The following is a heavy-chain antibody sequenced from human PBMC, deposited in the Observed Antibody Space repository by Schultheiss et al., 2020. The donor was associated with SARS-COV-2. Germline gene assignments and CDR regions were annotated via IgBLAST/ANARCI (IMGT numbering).Heavy chain of an antibody. Sequence: GGSLRLSCAASGFTFSSYGMHWVRQAPGKGLEWVSYISSSSSTIYYADSVKGRFTISRDNAKNTLYLQMNSLRAEDTAVYYCARRNISGYLDYWGQGTLVTVSS. CDR2: ISSSSSTI. D-gene: IGHD1-14*01. V-gene: IGHV3-48*04. J-gene: IGHJ4*02. CDR3: ARRNISGYLDY. CDR1: GFTFSSYG.